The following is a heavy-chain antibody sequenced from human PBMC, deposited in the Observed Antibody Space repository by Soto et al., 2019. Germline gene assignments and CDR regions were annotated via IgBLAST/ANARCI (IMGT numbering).Heavy chain of an antibody. J-gene: IGHJ5*02. CDR2: ISGGGGST. D-gene: IGHD3-16*01. CDR3: AKDAGLQTFNWFDP. Sequence: GGSLRLSCAASGLTFSSYAMSWVRQAPGKGLEWVSTISGGGGSTYYADSVKGRFTISRDNSKNTLYLQMNSLRAEDTAVYYCAKDAGLQTFNWFDPWGQGTLVTVSS. V-gene: IGHV3-23*01. CDR1: GLTFSSYA.